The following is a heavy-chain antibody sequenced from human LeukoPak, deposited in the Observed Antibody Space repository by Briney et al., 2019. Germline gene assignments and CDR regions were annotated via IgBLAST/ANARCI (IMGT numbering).Heavy chain of an antibody. CDR2: ISSSSRNI. J-gene: IGHJ4*02. D-gene: IGHD5-12*01. V-gene: IGHV3-48*02. Sequence: PGGSLRLSCAVSGFTFSSCSMNWVRQAPGKGLEWVSYISSSSRNIYYADSVKGRFTISRDNAKNSLYLQMNSLRDEDTAVYYCARAGISGYEVDYWGQGTLVTVSS. CDR1: GFTFSSCS. CDR3: ARAGISGYEVDY.